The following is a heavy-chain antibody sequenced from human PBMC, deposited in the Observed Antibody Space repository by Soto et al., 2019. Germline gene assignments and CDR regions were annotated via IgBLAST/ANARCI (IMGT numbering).Heavy chain of an antibody. CDR1: GDSITPGVYY. J-gene: IGHJ3*02. CDR2: IYYSGST. CDR3: ARDRDYYGSGSYSAFDI. Sequence: SDTLSLTSTVSGDSITPGVYYWSLIRQHPGKGLEWIGYIYYSGSTYYNPSLKSRVTISVDTSKNQFSLKLSSVTAADTAVYYCARDRDYYGSGSYSAFDIWGQGTMVT. V-gene: IGHV4-31*03. D-gene: IGHD3-10*01.